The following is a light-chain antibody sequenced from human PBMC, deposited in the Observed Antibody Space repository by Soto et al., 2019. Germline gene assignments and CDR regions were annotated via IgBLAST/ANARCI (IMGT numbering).Light chain of an antibody. J-gene: IGKJ1*01. Sequence: DIQMTQSPSTLSASVGDRVTITCRASQSINNYLAWYQQKPGKAPKLFIYKASTLESGVPSRFSGSGSGTEVTLSISSLQPDDCATYFCQQYESFPRTFGQGTKVEIK. CDR3: QQYESFPRT. V-gene: IGKV1-5*03. CDR2: KAS. CDR1: QSINNY.